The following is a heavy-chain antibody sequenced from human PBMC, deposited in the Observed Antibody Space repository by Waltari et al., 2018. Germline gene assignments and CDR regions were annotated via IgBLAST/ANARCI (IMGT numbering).Heavy chain of an antibody. J-gene: IGHJ4*02. CDR3: AREGIAAAGSVDY. Sequence: EVQLVESGGGLVKPGGSLRLSCAASGFTFSSYSMNWVRRAQGKWLGCVSSSSSSSSYIYYADSVKGRFTISRDNAKNSLYLQMNSLRAEDTAVYYCAREGIAAAGSVDYWGQGTLVTVSS. CDR2: SSSSSSYI. D-gene: IGHD6-13*01. CDR1: GFTFSSYS. V-gene: IGHV3-21*01.